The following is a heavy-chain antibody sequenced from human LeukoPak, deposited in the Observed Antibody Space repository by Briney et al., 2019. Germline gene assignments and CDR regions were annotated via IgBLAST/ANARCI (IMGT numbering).Heavy chain of an antibody. CDR3: AKEPYSSVYYFYYMDV. D-gene: IGHD6-25*01. Sequence: GGSLRLSCAASGFAFSSYSMNWVREAPGKGLEWVSYISSSSSTIYYADSVKGRFTISRDNAKNSLYLQMNSLRAEDTAVYYCAKEPYSSVYYFYYMDVWGKGTTVTVSS. J-gene: IGHJ6*03. CDR1: GFAFSSYS. V-gene: IGHV3-48*01. CDR2: ISSSSSTI.